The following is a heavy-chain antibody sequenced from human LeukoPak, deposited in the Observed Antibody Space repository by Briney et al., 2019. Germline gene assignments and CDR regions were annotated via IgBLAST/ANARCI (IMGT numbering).Heavy chain of an antibody. J-gene: IGHJ4*02. V-gene: IGHV3-33*01. D-gene: IGHD6-13*01. CDR2: VWYDGSKK. CDR1: GFSFSSYA. Sequence: GGSLGLSCAASGFSFSSYALHWVRQAPGKGLEWVAVVWYDGSKKYYADSVKGRFTISRDNSKNTLYLQMNSLRAEDTAVYYCARDPRYSSTWYYFDYWGQGTLVTVSS. CDR3: ARDPRYSSTWYYFDY.